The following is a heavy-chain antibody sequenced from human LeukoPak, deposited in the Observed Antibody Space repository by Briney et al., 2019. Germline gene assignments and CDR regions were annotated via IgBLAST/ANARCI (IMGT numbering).Heavy chain of an antibody. CDR1: GYTFTSYG. V-gene: IGHV1-18*01. D-gene: IGHD6-13*01. J-gene: IGHJ3*02. CDR2: ISAYNGNT. CDR3: ARDMSSSWTHPSDAFDI. Sequence: ASVKVSCKASGYTFTSYGISWVRQAPGQGLEWMGWISAYNGNTNYAQKLQGRVTMTTDTSTSTAYMELRSLRSDDTAMYYCARDMSSSWTHPSDAFDIWGQGTMVTVSS.